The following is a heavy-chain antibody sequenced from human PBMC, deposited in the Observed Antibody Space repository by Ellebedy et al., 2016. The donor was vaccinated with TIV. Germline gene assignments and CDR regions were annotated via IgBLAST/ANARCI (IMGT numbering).Heavy chain of an antibody. CDR3: AVQTLGDSSGWYTVEWFDP. J-gene: IGHJ5*02. Sequence: PGGSLRLSCAASGFTFSSYSMNWVRQAPGKGLEWVSSISSSSSYIYYADSVKGRFTISRDNAKNSLYLQMNSLRAEDTAVYYCAVQTLGDSSGWYTVEWFDPWGQGTLVTVSS. CDR1: GFTFSSYS. D-gene: IGHD6-19*01. CDR2: ISSSSSYI. V-gene: IGHV3-21*01.